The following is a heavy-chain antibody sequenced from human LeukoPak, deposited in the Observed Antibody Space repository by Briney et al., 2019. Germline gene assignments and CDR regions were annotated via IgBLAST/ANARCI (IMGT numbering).Heavy chain of an antibody. D-gene: IGHD6-19*01. CDR1: GGTFSNYA. Sequence: SVKVSCKASGGTFSNYAISWVRQAPGQGLEWMRGIIRVTGTADYAQKFQGRVTITADESTSTAYTELSSLRSEDTAAYYCARGRYSSGWKSYSSHYYYGLDVWGQGTTVTVSS. CDR2: IIRVTGTA. CDR3: ARGRYSSGWKSYSSHYYYGLDV. J-gene: IGHJ6*02. V-gene: IGHV1-69*13.